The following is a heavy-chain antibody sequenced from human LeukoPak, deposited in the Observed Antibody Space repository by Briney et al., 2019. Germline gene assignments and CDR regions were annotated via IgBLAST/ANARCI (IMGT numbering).Heavy chain of an antibody. V-gene: IGHV1-18*04. CDR2: ISAYNGNT. J-gene: IGHJ4*02. D-gene: IGHD5-18*01. CDR1: GYTFTGYY. Sequence: VASVKVSCKASGYTFTGYYMHWVRQAPGQGLEWMGWISAYNGNTNYAQKLQGRVTMTTDTSTSTAYMELRSLRSDDTAVYYCARDLNSKITAMSYWGQGTLVTVSS. CDR3: ARDLNSKITAMSY.